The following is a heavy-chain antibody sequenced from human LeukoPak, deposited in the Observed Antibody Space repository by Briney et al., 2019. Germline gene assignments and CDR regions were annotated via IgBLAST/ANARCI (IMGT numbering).Heavy chain of an antibody. CDR2: IYPGDSDT. J-gene: IGHJ6*03. CDR1: GYSFTSYW. V-gene: IGHV5-51*01. CDR3: ARHGHDYGGPMGGYYMDV. Sequence: GESLKISCKGSGYSFTSYWIGWVRQMPGKGLEWMGIIYPGDSDTRYSPSFQGQVTISADKSISTAYLQWSSLKASDTAMYYCARHGHDYGGPMGGYYMDVWGKGTTVTVSS. D-gene: IGHD4-23*01.